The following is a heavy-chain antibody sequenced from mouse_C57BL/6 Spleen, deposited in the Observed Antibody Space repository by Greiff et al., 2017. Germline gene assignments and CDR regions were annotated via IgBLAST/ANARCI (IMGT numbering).Heavy chain of an antibody. CDR1: GYTFTSYW. CDR3: AAGNYGSSYPFAY. V-gene: IGHV1-64*01. CDR2: IHPNSGST. Sequence: VQLQQPGAELVKPGASVKLSCKASGYTFTSYWMHWVKQRPGQGLEWIGMIHPNSGSTNYNEKFKSKATLTVDKSSSTAYMQLSSLTSEDSAVYYCAAGNYGSSYPFAYWGQGTLVTVSA. D-gene: IGHD1-1*01. J-gene: IGHJ3*01.